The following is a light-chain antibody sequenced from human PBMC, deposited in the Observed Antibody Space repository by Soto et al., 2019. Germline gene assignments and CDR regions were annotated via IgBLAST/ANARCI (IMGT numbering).Light chain of an antibody. V-gene: IGKV3D-20*02. Sequence: EILLTQSPATLPVSPGERATLSCRASQSVSSSYLAWYQQKPGPAPRFLIYDASSRATGIADRFVGSGAETDFALAIGGLESADFALYYCQQRSNWPSPTFVQGTKV. CDR2: DAS. CDR1: QSVSSSY. CDR3: QQRSNWPSPT. J-gene: IGKJ1*01.